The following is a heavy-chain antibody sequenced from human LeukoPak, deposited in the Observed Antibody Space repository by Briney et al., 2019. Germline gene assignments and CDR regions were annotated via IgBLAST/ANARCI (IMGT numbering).Heavy chain of an antibody. CDR1: GGTFSSYV. CDR3: ARDHDYGGNLDY. V-gene: IGHV1-69*05. D-gene: IGHD4-23*01. Sequence: SVKVSCKASGGTFSSYVISWVRQAPGQGLGWMGRIIPIFGTANYAQKFQGRVTITTDESTSTAYMELSSLRSEDTAVYYCARDHDYGGNLDYWGQGTLVTVSS. CDR2: IIPIFGTA. J-gene: IGHJ4*02.